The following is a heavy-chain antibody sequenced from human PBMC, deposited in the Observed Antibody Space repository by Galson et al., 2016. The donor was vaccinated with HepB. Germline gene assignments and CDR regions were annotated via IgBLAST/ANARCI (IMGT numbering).Heavy chain of an antibody. J-gene: IGHJ6*02. CDR2: INPSGGST. V-gene: IGHV1-46*01. D-gene: IGHD5-18*01. Sequence: SVKVSCKASGYTFTSYYMHWVRQAPGQGLEWMGIINPSGGSTSYAQKFQGRVTMTRDTSTSTVYMELSSLRSEDTAMYYCARLSPAGYSYGGGMDVWGQGTTVTVSS. CDR3: ARLSPAGYSYGGGMDV. CDR1: GYTFTSYY.